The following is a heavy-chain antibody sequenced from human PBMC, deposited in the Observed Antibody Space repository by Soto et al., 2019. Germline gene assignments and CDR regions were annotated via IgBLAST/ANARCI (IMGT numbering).Heavy chain of an antibody. CDR2: INPNSGGT. CDR1: GYTFTGYY. J-gene: IGHJ5*02. Sequence: ASVKVSCKASGYTFTGYYMHWVRQAPGQGLEWMGWINPNSGGTNYAQKFQGWVTMTRDTSISTAYMELSRLRSDDTAVYYCARGGTQSDYYNHWFDPWGQGTLVTVSS. V-gene: IGHV1-2*04. D-gene: IGHD3-22*01. CDR3: ARGGTQSDYYNHWFDP.